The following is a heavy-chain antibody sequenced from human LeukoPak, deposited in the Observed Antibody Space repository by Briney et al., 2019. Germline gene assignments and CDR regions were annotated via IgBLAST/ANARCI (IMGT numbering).Heavy chain of an antibody. CDR2: IYYSGSA. V-gene: IGHV4-31*03. Sequence: SETLSLTCTVSGGSISSGGYYWSWIRQHPGKGLEWIGYIYYSGSAYYNPSLKSRVTISVDTSKNQFSLKLSSVTAADTAVYYCARARYSSSWACDYWGQGTLVTVSS. CDR1: GGSISSGGYY. CDR3: ARARYSSSWACDY. D-gene: IGHD6-13*01. J-gene: IGHJ4*02.